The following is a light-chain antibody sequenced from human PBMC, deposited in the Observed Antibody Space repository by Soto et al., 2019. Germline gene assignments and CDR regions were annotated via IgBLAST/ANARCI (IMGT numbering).Light chain of an antibody. CDR1: TSYVGGYDY. CDR2: EVS. Sequence: QSALTQPPSASGSPGQSVTISCTGTTSYVGGYDYVSWYQQHPGKAPKLMIYEVSKRPSGVPDRFSGSKSGSTASLTVSGLQAEDEADYYCSSYAGSNNLVVFGGGTKLTVL. CDR3: SSYAGSNNLVV. J-gene: IGLJ2*01. V-gene: IGLV2-8*01.